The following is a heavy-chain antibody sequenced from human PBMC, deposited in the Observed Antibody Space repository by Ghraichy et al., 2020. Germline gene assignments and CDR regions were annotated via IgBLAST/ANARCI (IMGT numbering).Heavy chain of an antibody. CDR3: ARDWVDLVTATKAGWYFDL. V-gene: IGHV4-4*07. D-gene: IGHD2-21*02. CDR1: GGSISSYY. CDR2: IYTSGST. J-gene: IGHJ2*01. Sequence: SETLSLTCTVSGGSISSYYWSWIRQPAGKGLEWIGRIYTSGSTNYNPSLKSRVTMSVDTSKNQFSLKLSSVTAADTAVYYCARDWVDLVTATKAGWYFDLWGRGTLVTVSS.